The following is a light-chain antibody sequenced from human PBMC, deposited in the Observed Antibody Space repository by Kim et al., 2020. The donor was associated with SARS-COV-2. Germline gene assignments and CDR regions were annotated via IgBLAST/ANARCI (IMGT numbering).Light chain of an antibody. CDR1: PRVSTY. Sequence: LSPGESATLSFRASPRVSTYLAWYQQTPGQAPRLLIYDASNRATGIPARFSGSGSGTDFTLTISSLEPEYFAVYYCQHRSDWPLTFGGGTKLDIK. CDR2: DAS. V-gene: IGKV3-11*01. CDR3: QHRSDWPLT. J-gene: IGKJ4*01.